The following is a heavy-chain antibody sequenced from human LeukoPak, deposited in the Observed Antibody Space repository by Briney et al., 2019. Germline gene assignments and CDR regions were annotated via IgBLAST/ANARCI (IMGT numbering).Heavy chain of an antibody. CDR3: ARTPGYYLYYFDY. J-gene: IGHJ4*02. V-gene: IGHV3-30-3*01. D-gene: IGHD3-22*01. CDR2: ISYDGSNK. Sequence: PGGSLRLSCAASGFTLSGYAMHWVRQAPGKGLEWVAVISYDGSNKYYADSVKGRFTISRDNSKNTLYLQMNSLRAEDTAVYYCARTPGYYLYYFDYWGQGTLVTVSS. CDR1: GFTLSGYA.